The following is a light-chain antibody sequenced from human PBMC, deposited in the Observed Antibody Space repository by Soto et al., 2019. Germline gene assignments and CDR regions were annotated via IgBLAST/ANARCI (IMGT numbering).Light chain of an antibody. Sequence: QSVLTQPPAVSGAPGQRVTISCTGSSSNIGAGYDVHWYQQLPGTAPKLLIYGNSNRPSVVPDRFSGSKSGTSASLAITGLQAEDEADYYCQSYDSSLSGSVFGGGTTLTVL. J-gene: IGLJ2*01. CDR1: SSNIGAGYD. CDR2: GNS. V-gene: IGLV1-40*01. CDR3: QSYDSSLSGSV.